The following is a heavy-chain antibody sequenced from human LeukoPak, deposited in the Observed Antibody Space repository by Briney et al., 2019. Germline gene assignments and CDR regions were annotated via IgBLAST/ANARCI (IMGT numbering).Heavy chain of an antibody. V-gene: IGHV4-59*08. CDR1: GGSISSFY. D-gene: IGHD4-17*01. J-gene: IGHJ2*01. CDR3: ARRKGLLRYWYFDL. Sequence: SETLSLTFTVSGGSISSFYWSWIRQSPGKGLEWIGYISYTGNTNYNPSLKSRVTISVDTSKNQFSLKLSSVTAADTAVYYCARRKGLLRYWYFDLWGRGTLVTVSS. CDR2: ISYTGNT.